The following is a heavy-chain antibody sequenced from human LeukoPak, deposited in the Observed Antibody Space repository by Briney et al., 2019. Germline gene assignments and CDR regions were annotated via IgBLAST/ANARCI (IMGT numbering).Heavy chain of an antibody. V-gene: IGHV1-2*06. CDR2: INPNSGGT. J-gene: IGHJ4*02. D-gene: IGHD3-3*01. Sequence: PWASVKVSCKASGYTFTGYYMHWVRQAPGQGLEWMGRINPNSGGTNYAQKFQGRVTMTRGTSISTAYMELSRLRSDDTAVYYCARARLRFLEWLLSHWGQGTLVTVSS. CDR1: GYTFTGYY. CDR3: ARARLRFLEWLLSH.